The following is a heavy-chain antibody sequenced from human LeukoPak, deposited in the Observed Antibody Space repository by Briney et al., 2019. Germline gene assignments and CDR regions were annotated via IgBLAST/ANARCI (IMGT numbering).Heavy chain of an antibody. Sequence: GALRLSCAASGFTFSNCGMHWVRQAPGKGLEWVAVISYDGSNKYYADSVKGRFTISRDNSKNTLFLEMNSLRAEDTAVYYCAKALTSGWYLDAFNIWGQGTMVTVSS. J-gene: IGHJ3*02. D-gene: IGHD6-19*01. V-gene: IGHV3-30*18. CDR3: AKALTSGWYLDAFNI. CDR1: GFTFSNCG. CDR2: ISYDGSNK.